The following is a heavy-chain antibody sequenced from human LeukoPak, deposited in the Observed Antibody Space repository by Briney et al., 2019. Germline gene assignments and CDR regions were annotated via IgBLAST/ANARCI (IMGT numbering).Heavy chain of an antibody. V-gene: IGHV3-23*01. CDR3: TASNGSGSYEPIESFDY. Sequence: GGSLRLSCAASGFTFSSYAMSWVRQAPGKGLEWVSAISGSGGSTYYADSVKGRFTISRDDSKNTLYLQMNSLKIEDTAVYYCTASNGSGSYEPIESFDYWGQGTLVTVSS. D-gene: IGHD3-10*01. CDR2: ISGSGGST. CDR1: GFTFSSYA. J-gene: IGHJ4*02.